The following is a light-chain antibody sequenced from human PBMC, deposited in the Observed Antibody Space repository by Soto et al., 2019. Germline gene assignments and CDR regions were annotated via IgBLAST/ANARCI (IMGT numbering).Light chain of an antibody. V-gene: IGLV2-8*01. CDR2: EVT. CDR3: SSYGGNNIYV. CDR1: SGDVGGYNY. J-gene: IGLJ1*01. Sequence: QSVLTQPPSASGSPGQSVTISCTGTSGDVGGYNYVYWYEQHPGKAPKLMIYEVTKRPSGATARFSASKSGNTASLTVSGLQAEDEADYYCSSYGGNNIYVFGSGTKVTVL.